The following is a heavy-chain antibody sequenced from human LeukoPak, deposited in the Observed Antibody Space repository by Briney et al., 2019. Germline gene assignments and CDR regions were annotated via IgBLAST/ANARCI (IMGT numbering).Heavy chain of an antibody. CDR1: GFSFTDYP. Sequence: QPVWSLRISCATSGFSFTDYPMNWVRQAPGKGLERISNIRTTAEGAKYAYYADSVKGRVTISRDDGKNTLYLHMNSLRDDDTAVYYCATDIRDAFDYWGQGILVTVSS. CDR2: IRTTAEGAKYA. J-gene: IGHJ4*02. CDR3: ATDIRDAFDY. D-gene: IGHD5-24*01. V-gene: IGHV3-48*02.